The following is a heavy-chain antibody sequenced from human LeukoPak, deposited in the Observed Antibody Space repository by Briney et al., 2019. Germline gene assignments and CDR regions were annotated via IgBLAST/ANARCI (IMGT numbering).Heavy chain of an antibody. J-gene: IGHJ5*02. CDR1: GYTFTSYG. CDR2: IIPIFGTA. V-gene: IGHV1-69*13. Sequence: SVKVSCKASGYTFTSYGISWVRQAPGQGLEWMGGIIPIFGTANYAQKFQGRVTITADESTSTAYMELSSLRSEDTAVYYCARDQAPLSPFNWFDPWGQGTLVTVSS. CDR3: ARDQAPLSPFNWFDP.